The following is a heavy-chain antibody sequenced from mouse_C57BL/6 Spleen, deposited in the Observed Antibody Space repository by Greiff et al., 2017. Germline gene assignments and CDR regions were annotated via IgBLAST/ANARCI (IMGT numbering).Heavy chain of an antibody. CDR3: AMRDYYGSSYWYFDV. D-gene: IGHD1-1*01. Sequence: VQLQQPGAELVQPGASVKVSCKASGYTFTSYWMHWVKQRPGQGLEWIGRIHPSDSDTNYNQKFKGKATLTVDKSSSTAYMQLSSLTSEDSAVYYCAMRDYYGSSYWYFDVWGTGTTVTVSS. CDR2: IHPSDSDT. V-gene: IGHV1-74*01. CDR1: GYTFTSYW. J-gene: IGHJ1*03.